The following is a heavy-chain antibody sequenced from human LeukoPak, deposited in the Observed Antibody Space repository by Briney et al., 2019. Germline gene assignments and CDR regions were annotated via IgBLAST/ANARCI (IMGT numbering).Heavy chain of an antibody. CDR1: RGTLSSYA. J-gene: IGHJ4*02. Sequence: TVKVSCKASRGTLSSYAMSWVRQDPGQVLEWMGGIIPIFGTANHAQKFQGRVTITTDESTSTAYMELSSLRSEDTAVYYCASTPNRYSGYVEFDYWGQGTLVTVSS. D-gene: IGHD5-12*01. CDR2: IIPIFGTA. CDR3: ASTPNRYSGYVEFDY. V-gene: IGHV1-69*05.